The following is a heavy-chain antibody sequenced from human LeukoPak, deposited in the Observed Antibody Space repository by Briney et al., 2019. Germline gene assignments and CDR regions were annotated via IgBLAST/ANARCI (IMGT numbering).Heavy chain of an antibody. CDR1: GGSISSSSYY. J-gene: IGHJ6*03. Sequence: KPSETPSLTCTVSGGSISSSSYYWGWIRPPPGKGLEWVGGIYYSGSTYYNPSPQSRAPISVETSKNQFSLKTSAWTAPNHAAYFCARDQLTTVFLGIGDYYYMEVGGKGTTVTVSS. CDR2: IYYSGST. CDR3: ARDQLTTVFLGIGDYYYMEV. V-gene: IGHV4-39*02. D-gene: IGHD4-11*01.